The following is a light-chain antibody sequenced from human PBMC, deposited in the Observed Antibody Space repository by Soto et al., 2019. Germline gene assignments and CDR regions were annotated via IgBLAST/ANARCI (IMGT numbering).Light chain of an antibody. V-gene: IGLV2-14*01. CDR3: SSYTSSSTLRV. CDR2: DVS. J-gene: IGLJ2*01. CDR1: TSAVGGYNY. Sequence: QSVLTQPASVSGSPGHRITISGTGTTSAVGGYNYVSWYQQHPGKAPKLMIYDVSNRPSGVSNRFSGSKSGNTASLTISGLQAEDEADYYCSSYTSSSTLRVFGGGTKLTVL.